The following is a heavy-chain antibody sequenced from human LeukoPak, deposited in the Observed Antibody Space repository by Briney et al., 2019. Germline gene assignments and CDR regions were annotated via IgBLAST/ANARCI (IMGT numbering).Heavy chain of an antibody. CDR2: IKQDGSEK. J-gene: IGHJ4*02. D-gene: IGHD3/OR15-3a*01. Sequence: GGSLRLSCAASGFTFSSYWMSWVRQAPGKGLEWVANIKQDGSEKYYVDSVKGRFTISRDNAKNSLYLQMNSLRAEDTAVYYCARAGGLVRTYYFDYWGQGTLVTVSS. CDR3: ARAGGLVRTYYFDY. V-gene: IGHV3-7*04. CDR1: GFTFSSYW.